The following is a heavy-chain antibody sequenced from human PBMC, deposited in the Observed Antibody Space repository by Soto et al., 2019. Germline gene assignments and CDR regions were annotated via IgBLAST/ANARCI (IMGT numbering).Heavy chain of an antibody. CDR1: GFTFSSYA. Sequence: PGGSLRLSCAASGFTFSSYAMHWVRQAPGKGLEWVAVISYDGSNKYYADSVKGRFTISRDNSKNTLYLQMNSLRAEDTAVYYCARDRLLTPYYYGSGSYYSRYYYGMDVWGQGTTVTVSS. CDR2: ISYDGSNK. D-gene: IGHD3-10*01. J-gene: IGHJ6*02. V-gene: IGHV3-30-3*01. CDR3: ARDRLLTPYYYGSGSYYSRYYYGMDV.